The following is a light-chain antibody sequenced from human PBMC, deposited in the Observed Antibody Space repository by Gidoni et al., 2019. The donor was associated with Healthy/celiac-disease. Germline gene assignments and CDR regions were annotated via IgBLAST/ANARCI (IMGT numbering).Light chain of an antibody. Sequence: DIQLTQSPSSLSASVGDRVTITCRASQSISSYLNWYQQKPGNAPTLLIYAASILQIRVPSRFSGSGSGTDFTITISSLQPEDFATYYCQQSYSTPPITFGQGTRLEIK. CDR1: QSISSY. CDR2: AAS. V-gene: IGKV1-39*01. J-gene: IGKJ5*01. CDR3: QQSYSTPPIT.